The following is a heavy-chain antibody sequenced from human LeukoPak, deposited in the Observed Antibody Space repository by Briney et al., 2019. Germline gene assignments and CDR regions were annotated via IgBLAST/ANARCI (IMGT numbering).Heavy chain of an antibody. J-gene: IGHJ6*02. CDR3: ARDLYYYGMDV. V-gene: IGHV3-66*01. CDR1: GFTFSSYG. CDR2: IYSGGGT. Sequence: GGSLRLSCAASGFTFSSYGMHWVRQAPGKGLEWVSVIYSGGGTYYADSVKGRFTISRDNSKNTLYLQMNSLRAEDTAVYYCARDLYYYGMDVWGQGTTVTVSS.